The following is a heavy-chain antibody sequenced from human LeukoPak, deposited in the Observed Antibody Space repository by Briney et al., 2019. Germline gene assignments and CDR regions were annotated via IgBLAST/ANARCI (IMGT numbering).Heavy chain of an antibody. CDR2: INWNGAWT. V-gene: IGHV3-20*04. CDR3: AGYYYDSSRGFDL. J-gene: IGHJ5*02. CDR1: GFKFDDYG. D-gene: IGHD3-22*01. Sequence: RTGGSLGLSCAASGFKFDDYGMSWVRQAPGKGLEWVCDINWNGAWTGYADSVKGRFTISRDNAKNSLYLQMNSLRAEDTALYYCAGYYYDSSRGFDLWGQGTLVTVSA.